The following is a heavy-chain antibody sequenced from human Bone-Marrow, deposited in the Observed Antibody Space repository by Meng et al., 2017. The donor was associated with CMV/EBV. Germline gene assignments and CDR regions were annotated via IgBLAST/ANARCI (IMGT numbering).Heavy chain of an antibody. D-gene: IGHD2-2*02. CDR3: ARALGYCSSTSCYTFDY. J-gene: IGHJ4*02. CDR2: ISSSSSYI. V-gene: IGHV3-21*01. CDR1: GYTFTSYY. Sequence: SCKASGYTFTSYYMHWVRQAPGKGLEWVSSISSSSSYIYYADSVKGRFTISRDNAKNSLYLQMNSLRAEDTAVYYCARALGYCSSTSCYTFDYWGQGTLVTVSS.